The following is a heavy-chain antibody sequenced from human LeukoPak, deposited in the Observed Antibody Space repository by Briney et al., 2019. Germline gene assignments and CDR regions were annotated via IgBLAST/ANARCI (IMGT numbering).Heavy chain of an antibody. J-gene: IGHJ4*02. CDR2: ISAYNGNT. CDR1: GYTFTSYG. V-gene: IGHV1-18*01. Sequence: GASVKVSCKASGYTFTSYGISWVRQAPGQGVEWMGWISAYNGNTNYAQKLQGRVTMTTDTSTSTAYMELRSLRSDDTAVYYCARPVGNWNYLYYFDYWGQGTLVTVSS. D-gene: IGHD1-7*01. CDR3: ARPVGNWNYLYYFDY.